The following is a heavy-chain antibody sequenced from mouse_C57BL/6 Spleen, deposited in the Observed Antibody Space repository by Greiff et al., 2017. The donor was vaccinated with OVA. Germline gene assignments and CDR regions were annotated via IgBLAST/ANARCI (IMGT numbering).Heavy chain of an antibody. CDR2: IDPETGGT. Sequence: VQRVESGAELVRPGASVTLSCKASGYTFTDYEMHWVKQTPVHGLEWIGAIDPETGGTAYNQKFKGKAILTADKSSSTAYMELRSLTSEDSAVYYCTRKDYFDYWGQGTTLTVSS. CDR3: TRKDYFDY. CDR1: GYTFTDYE. J-gene: IGHJ2*01. V-gene: IGHV1-15*01.